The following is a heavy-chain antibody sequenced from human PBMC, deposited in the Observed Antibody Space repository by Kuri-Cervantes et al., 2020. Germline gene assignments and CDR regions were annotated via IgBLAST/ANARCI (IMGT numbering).Heavy chain of an antibody. J-gene: IGHJ3*01. D-gene: IGHD3-10*01. V-gene: IGHV3-11*04. Sequence: LSLTCAASGFTFSDYYMSWIRQAPGKGLEWVSYISSSSSTIYYADSVKGRFTISRDNAKNSLYLQMNSLRPEDTAVYYCARRLWFGALPDAFDLWGQGTMVTVSS. CDR1: GFTFSDYY. CDR3: ARRLWFGALPDAFDL. CDR2: ISSSSSTI.